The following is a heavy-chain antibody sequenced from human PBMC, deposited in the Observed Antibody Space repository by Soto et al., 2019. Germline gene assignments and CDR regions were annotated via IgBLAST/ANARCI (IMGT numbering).Heavy chain of an antibody. J-gene: IGHJ4*02. D-gene: IGHD5-12*01. V-gene: IGHV1-69*12. CDR2: IIPMFGTA. CDR1: GGTFCTYV. Sequence: QAQLGQSGAGVKKPEPPVKVSCKAPGGTFCTYVTSWFRQAPGQGLEWMGGIIPMFGTANYAQRFQDRVTITADEPTNTVYMELSSLRSEDTAVYFCASGIQMWLRRINNGYSGWGQGTLVTVSS. CDR3: ASGIQMWLRRINNGYSG.